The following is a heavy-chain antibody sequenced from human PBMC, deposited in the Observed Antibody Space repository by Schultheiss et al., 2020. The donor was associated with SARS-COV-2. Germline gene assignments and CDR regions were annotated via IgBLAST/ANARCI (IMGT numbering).Heavy chain of an antibody. Sequence: GGSLRLSCAASGFTFSSYSMHWVRQAPGKGLEWVSVIYSGGSTYYADSVKGRFTISRHNSKNTLYLQMNSLRAEDTAVYYCARAYCGGDCYLDAFDIWGQGTMVTVSS. CDR1: GFTFSSYS. CDR2: IYSGGST. J-gene: IGHJ3*02. D-gene: IGHD2-21*02. V-gene: IGHV3-53*04. CDR3: ARAYCGGDCYLDAFDI.